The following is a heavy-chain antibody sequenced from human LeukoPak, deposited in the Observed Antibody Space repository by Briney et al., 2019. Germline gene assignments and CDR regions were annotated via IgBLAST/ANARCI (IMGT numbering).Heavy chain of an antibody. V-gene: IGHV3-66*01. CDR2: IYTGGIT. Sequence: GGSLRLSCAASGLSVSRNHMAWVRQAPGKGLEWVSVIYTGGITYYADSVQGRFIISRDNAKNSLYLQMNSLRAEDTAVYYCARYGGGTMIVVPFDWGQGTLVTVSS. J-gene: IGHJ4*02. CDR3: ARYGGGTMIVVPFD. D-gene: IGHD3-22*01. CDR1: GLSVSRNH.